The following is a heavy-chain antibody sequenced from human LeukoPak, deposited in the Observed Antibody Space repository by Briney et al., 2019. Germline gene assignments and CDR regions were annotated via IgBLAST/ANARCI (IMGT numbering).Heavy chain of an antibody. V-gene: IGHV3-74*01. CDR2: INSDGSST. D-gene: IGHD3-3*01. J-gene: IGHJ4*02. CDR3: ARAASGLYYDFWSGYYSPSYFDY. Sequence: PGGSLRLSCAASGFTFSSYWMHWVRQAPGKGLVWVSRINSDGSSTSYADSVKGRFTISRDNAKNTLYLQMNSLRAEDTAVYYCARAASGLYYDFWSGYYSPSYFDYWGQGTLVTVSS. CDR1: GFTFSSYW.